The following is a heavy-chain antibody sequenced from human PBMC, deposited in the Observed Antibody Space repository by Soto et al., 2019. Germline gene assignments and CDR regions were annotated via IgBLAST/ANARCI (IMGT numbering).Heavy chain of an antibody. D-gene: IGHD6-19*01. CDR3: ARPLEQWQLGFGMDV. CDR2: VWYDGSKK. V-gene: IGHV3-33*01. CDR1: GFTLSTYG. J-gene: IGHJ6*01. Sequence: PGGSLRLSCAASGFTLSTYGMHWVRQAPGKGLEWVAVVWYDGSKKYYADSVKGRFTVSRDNSKNTLYLQMNSLRAEDTAVYYCARPLEQWQLGFGMDVWGQGSPVTGS.